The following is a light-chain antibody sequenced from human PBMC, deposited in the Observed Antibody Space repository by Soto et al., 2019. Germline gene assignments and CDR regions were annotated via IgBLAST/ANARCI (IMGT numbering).Light chain of an antibody. V-gene: IGKV1-27*01. J-gene: IGKJ3*01. CDR3: QKYNNAPLT. Sequence: DTQMTQSPSSLSASVGDRVSISCRASQGISSDLAWYQVKAGKAPKLLIYAASTLQSGVPSRFSGSGSGTDFTLTISSLQPEDVATYYCQKYNNAPLTFGPGTKVEIK. CDR1: QGISSD. CDR2: AAS.